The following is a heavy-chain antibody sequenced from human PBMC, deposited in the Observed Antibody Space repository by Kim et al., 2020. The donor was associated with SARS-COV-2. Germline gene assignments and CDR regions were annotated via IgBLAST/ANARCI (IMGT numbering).Heavy chain of an antibody. D-gene: IGHD3-10*01. V-gene: IGHV3-9*01. CDR1: GFTFDVYA. CDR2: ISWNSGSI. J-gene: IGHJ4*02. CDR3: AKGVWFGELLSGFDY. Sequence: GGSLRLSCAASGFTFDVYAMHWVRQAPGKGLEWVSGISWNSGSIGYADSVKGRFTISRDNAKNSLYLQMNSLRAEDTALYYCAKGVWFGELLSGFDYWGQGTLVTVSS.